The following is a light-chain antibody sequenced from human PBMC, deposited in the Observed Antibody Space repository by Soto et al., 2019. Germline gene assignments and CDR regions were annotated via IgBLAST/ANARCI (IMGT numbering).Light chain of an antibody. Sequence: QSDLNQPASVLRSPGPAITIFFTVTNNDVGSYNYVSWYQQHPGRAPKLMIYDVSSRPSGVSNRFSGSKSGNTASLTISGLQAEDEADYFCTSYTXRSTYVFRTVTKVTXL. J-gene: IGLJ1*01. CDR3: TSYTXRSTYV. CDR2: DVS. V-gene: IGLV2-14*03. CDR1: NNDVGSYNY.